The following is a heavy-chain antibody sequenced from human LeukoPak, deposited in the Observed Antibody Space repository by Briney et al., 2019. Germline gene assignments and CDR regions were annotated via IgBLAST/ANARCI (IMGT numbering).Heavy chain of an antibody. V-gene: IGHV3-74*01. D-gene: IGHD3-10*01. Sequence: GGSLRLSCAASGFTFSDYWMHWVRQGPGKGLVWVSRINRDGSSISYADSVKGRFTISRDNAKNSLYLQMNSLRAEDTAVYYCATDSGGFGESFWQIYYYYGMDVWGQGTTVTVSS. CDR2: INRDGSSI. CDR3: ATDSGGFGESFWQIYYYYGMDV. CDR1: GFTFSDYW. J-gene: IGHJ6*02.